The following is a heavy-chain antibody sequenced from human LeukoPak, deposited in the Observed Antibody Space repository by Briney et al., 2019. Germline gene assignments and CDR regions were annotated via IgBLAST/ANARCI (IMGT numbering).Heavy chain of an antibody. V-gene: IGHV2-5*02. CDR2: IYGEDDK. D-gene: IGHD3-22*01. J-gene: IGHJ5*02. CDR3: AHSAYYDNRWFDP. Sequence: SGPTLVNPTQTLTLTCTFSGFSLSSNTRAVGSIRPMSVGWIRQPPGKALEWLAIIYGEDDKRYSPSLESRLTITADTSKNQVVLTLSNMDPVDTATYYCAHSAYYDNRWFDPWGPGILVTVSS. CDR1: GFSLSSNTRAVGSIRPMS.